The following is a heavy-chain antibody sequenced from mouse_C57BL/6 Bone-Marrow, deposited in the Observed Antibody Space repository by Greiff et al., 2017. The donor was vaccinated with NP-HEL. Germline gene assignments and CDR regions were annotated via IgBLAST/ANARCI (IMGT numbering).Heavy chain of an antibody. V-gene: IGHV2-2*01. CDR1: GFSLTSYG. CDR2: IWSGGST. Sequence: VMLVESGPGLVQPSQSLSITCTVSGFSLTSYGVHWVRQSPGKGLEWLGVIWSGGSTDYNAAFISRLSISKDNSKSQVFFKMNSLQADDTAIYYCARNSDVTTVVATEYYFDDWGKGTTLTVSS. J-gene: IGHJ2*01. CDR3: ARNSDVTTVVATEYYFDD. D-gene: IGHD1-1*01.